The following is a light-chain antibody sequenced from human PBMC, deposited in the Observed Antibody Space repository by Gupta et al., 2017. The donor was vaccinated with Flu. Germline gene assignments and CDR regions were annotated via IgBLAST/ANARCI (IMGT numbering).Light chain of an antibody. CDR1: QTVSRY. J-gene: IGKJ2*01. CDR3: QQSYSTPHT. CDR2: AAS. V-gene: IGKV1-39*01. Sequence: DIQMTQSPSSLSASVGDRVTITCRSSQTVSRYLNWYRQKPGTGPKLLIYAASTLQSGVPSRFSGSGSGTEFTLTINSLQLEDFATYFCQQSYSTPHTFGQGTKLEIK.